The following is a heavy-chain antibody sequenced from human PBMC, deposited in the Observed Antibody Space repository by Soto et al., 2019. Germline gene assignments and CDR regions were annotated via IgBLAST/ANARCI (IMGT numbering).Heavy chain of an antibody. D-gene: IGHD6-13*01. V-gene: IGHV4-30-4*01. J-gene: IGHJ4*01. CDR2: IYXSGSP. CDR3: ARESQDGLGAGVFEG. CDR1: GFSSSRGCCY. Sequence: SETISFSLTVSGFSSSRGCCYLSWIRQPPGKGLEWIGYIYXSGSPGYNHSLQSRVTISVETSKKQFSLRLSSVTAADTAVYYFARESQDGLGAGVFEGGGHGTLVTVSS.